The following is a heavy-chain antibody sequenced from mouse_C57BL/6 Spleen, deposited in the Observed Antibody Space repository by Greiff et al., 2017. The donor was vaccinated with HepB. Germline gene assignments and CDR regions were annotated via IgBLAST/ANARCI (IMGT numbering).Heavy chain of an antibody. J-gene: IGHJ2*01. CDR3: ARDYGSRGGYYFDY. V-gene: IGHV1-50*01. D-gene: IGHD1-1*01. CDR2: IDPSDSYT. CDR1: GYTFTSYW. Sequence: QVQLQQPGAELVKPGASVKLSCKASGYTFTSYWMQWVKQRPGQGLEWIGEIDPSDSYTNYNQKFKGKATLTVDTSSSTAYMQLSSLTSEDSAVYYCARDYGSRGGYYFDYWGQGTTLTVSS.